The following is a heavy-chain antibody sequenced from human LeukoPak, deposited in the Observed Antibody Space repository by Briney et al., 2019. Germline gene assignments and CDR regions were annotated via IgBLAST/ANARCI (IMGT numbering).Heavy chain of an antibody. V-gene: IGHV1-18*01. CDR2: ISAYNGNT. D-gene: IGHD2-2*01. CDR1: GYTFTSYG. CDR3: ARAGGYCSSTSCQTFDY. J-gene: IGHJ4*02. Sequence: ASVKVSCKASGYTFTSYGISWVRQAPGQGLEWMGWISAYNGNTNYAQKLQGRVTMTTDTSTSTAYMELRSLRSDDTAVYYCARAGGYCSSTSCQTFDYWGQGTLVTVSS.